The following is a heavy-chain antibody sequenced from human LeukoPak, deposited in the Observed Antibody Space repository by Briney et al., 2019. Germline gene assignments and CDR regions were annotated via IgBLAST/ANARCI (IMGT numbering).Heavy chain of an antibody. V-gene: IGHV3-33*01. CDR3: ARDISGYYYFDY. Sequence: GRSLILSCAASGFTFSNYGMHWVRQAPGKGLEWVAVIWYDGSNKYYADSVKGRFIISRDNSKNTLYLQMNSLRAEDTAVYYCARDISGYYYFDYWGQGTLVTVSS. CDR1: GFTFSNYG. J-gene: IGHJ4*02. D-gene: IGHD3-22*01. CDR2: IWYDGSNK.